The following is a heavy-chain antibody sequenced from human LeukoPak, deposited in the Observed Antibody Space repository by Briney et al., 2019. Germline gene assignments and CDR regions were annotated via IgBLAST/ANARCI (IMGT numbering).Heavy chain of an antibody. CDR2: IYHSGST. V-gene: IGHV4-30-2*01. J-gene: IGHJ3*02. CDR1: GGSISSGGYS. CDR3: ARASAAYYYDSSGYYYVPVDAFDI. Sequence: SQTLSLTCAVSGGSISSGGYSWSWIRQPPGKGLEWIGYIYHSGSTYYNPSLKSRVTISVDRSKNQFSLKLSSVTAADTAVYYCARASAAYYYDSSGYYYVPVDAFDIWGQGTMVTVSS. D-gene: IGHD3-22*01.